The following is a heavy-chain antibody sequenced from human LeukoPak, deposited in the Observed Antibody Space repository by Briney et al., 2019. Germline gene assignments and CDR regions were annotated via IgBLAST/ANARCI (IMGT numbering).Heavy chain of an antibody. CDR2: ISAYNGNT. Sequence: GASVKVSCKASGYTFTSYGISWVRQAPGQGLEWMGWISAYNGNTNYAQKLQGRVTMTTDTSTSTAYVELRSLRSEDTAVYYCARARLDCSSTSCYSGSDRVYDYYMDVWGKGTTVTVSS. D-gene: IGHD2-2*01. CDR3: ARARLDCSSTSCYSGSDRVYDYYMDV. V-gene: IGHV1-18*01. CDR1: GYTFTSYG. J-gene: IGHJ6*03.